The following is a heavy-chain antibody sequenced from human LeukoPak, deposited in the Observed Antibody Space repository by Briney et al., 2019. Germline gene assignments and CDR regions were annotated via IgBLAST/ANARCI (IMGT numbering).Heavy chain of an antibody. CDR1: GFTFSSSS. CDR3: ASHSTVTFNS. V-gene: IGHV4-31*02. D-gene: IGHD4-17*01. Sequence: LRLSCAASGFTFSSSSMTWVRQHPGKGLEWIGYMYYSGSTYYNPSLKSRVIISVDTSTNQFSLKLSSVTAADTAVYYCASHSTVTFNSWGPGTLVTVSS. CDR2: MYYSGST. J-gene: IGHJ5*01.